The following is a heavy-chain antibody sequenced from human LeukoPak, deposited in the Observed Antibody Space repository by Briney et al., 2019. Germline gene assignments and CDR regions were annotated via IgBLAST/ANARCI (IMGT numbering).Heavy chain of an antibody. D-gene: IGHD2-15*01. V-gene: IGHV3-21*01. CDR1: GFTFGSYS. CDR2: ISSSSSYI. J-gene: IGHJ6*02. CDR3: ARGTSGASSRYYYYGMDV. Sequence: GGSLRLSCAASGFTFGSYSMNWVRQAPGKGLEWVSSISSSSSYIYYADSVKGRFTISRDNAKNSLYLQMNSLRAEDTAVYYCARGTSGASSRYYYYGMDVWGQGTTVTVSS.